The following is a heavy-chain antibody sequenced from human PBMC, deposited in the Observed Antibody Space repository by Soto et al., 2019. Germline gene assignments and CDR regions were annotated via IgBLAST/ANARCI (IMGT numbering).Heavy chain of an antibody. CDR1: GYAFSNYW. D-gene: IGHD2-21*01. CDR2: IDPTDSFT. Sequence: PGESLKISCDGSGYAFSNYWINWVRRVSGKGLEWMGRIDPTDSFTNYSPSFQGHVTFSVDKSTSTAYVQWSSLKASDTAMYYCGRQGGDGYHMDFWGQGTLVTVSS. V-gene: IGHV5-10-1*01. CDR3: GRQGGDGYHMDF. J-gene: IGHJ4*01.